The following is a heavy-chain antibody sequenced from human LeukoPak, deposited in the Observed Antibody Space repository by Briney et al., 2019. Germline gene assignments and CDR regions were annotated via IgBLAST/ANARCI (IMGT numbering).Heavy chain of an antibody. CDR2: ISGSGGST. CDR1: GFTFSSYA. CDR3: AKDFYSSGTVRPLSFDY. Sequence: GGSLRLSCAASGFTFSSYAMSWVRQAPGKGLEWVSGISGSGGSTYSADSVKGRFTISRDNSKNTLYLQMSSLRAEDTAVYYCAKDFYSSGTVRPLSFDYWGQGTLVTVSS. J-gene: IGHJ4*02. V-gene: IGHV3-23*01. D-gene: IGHD6-19*01.